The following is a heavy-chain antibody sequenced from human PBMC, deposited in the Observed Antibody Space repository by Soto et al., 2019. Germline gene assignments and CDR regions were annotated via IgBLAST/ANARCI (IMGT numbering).Heavy chain of an antibody. Sequence: GGSLRLSCAASGFTFSSYGMHWVRQAPGKGLEWVAVISYDGSNKYYADSVKGRFTISRDNSKNTLYLQMNSLRAEDTAVYYCAKELRHIVVVTAQNAEYFQHWGQGTLVTVSS. D-gene: IGHD2-21*02. CDR3: AKELRHIVVVTAQNAEYFQH. V-gene: IGHV3-30*18. CDR2: ISYDGSNK. CDR1: GFTFSSYG. J-gene: IGHJ1*01.